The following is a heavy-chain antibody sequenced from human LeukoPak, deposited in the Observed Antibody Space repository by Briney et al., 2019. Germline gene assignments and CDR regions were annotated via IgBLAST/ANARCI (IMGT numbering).Heavy chain of an antibody. V-gene: IGHV3-7*01. CDR2: IKPDGSET. D-gene: IGHD3-3*01. J-gene: IGHJ4*02. CDR3: ARDRSISGVVTIVC. CDR1: GFTFSKSW. Sequence: GGSLRLSCAASGFTFSKSWMTWVRQAPGKGLEWVANIKPDGSETYYVDSVMGRFTISRDNAKNSVYLQMNSLRAEDTAVYYCARDRSISGVVTIVCWGEGTLVTVSA.